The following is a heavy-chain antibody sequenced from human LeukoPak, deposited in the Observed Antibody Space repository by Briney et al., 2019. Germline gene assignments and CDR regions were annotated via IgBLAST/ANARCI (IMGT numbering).Heavy chain of an antibody. CDR2: IYSGGST. D-gene: IGHD3-10*01. V-gene: IGHV3-66*01. J-gene: IGHJ6*02. CDR3: ARTDIRGVNGMDV. CDR1: GLTVSSNY. Sequence: PGGSLRLSCAASGLTVSSNYMSWVRQAPGKGLEWVSVIYSGGSTYYADSVKGRFTISRDNSKNTLSLQMNSLRAEDTAVYYCARTDIRGVNGMDVWGQGTLVTVSS.